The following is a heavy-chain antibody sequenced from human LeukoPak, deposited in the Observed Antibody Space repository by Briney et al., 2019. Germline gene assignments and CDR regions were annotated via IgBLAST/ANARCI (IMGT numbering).Heavy chain of an antibody. J-gene: IGHJ3*02. CDR3: ARVAYSGSYYHAFDI. Sequence: GGSLRLSCAASGFTFSSYSTNWVRQAPGKGLEWVSSISSSSSYIYYADSVKGRFTISRDNAKNSLYLQMNSLRAEDTAVYYCARVAYSGSYYHAFDIWGQGTMVTVSS. V-gene: IGHV3-21*01. CDR2: ISSSSSYI. CDR1: GFTFSSYS. D-gene: IGHD1-26*01.